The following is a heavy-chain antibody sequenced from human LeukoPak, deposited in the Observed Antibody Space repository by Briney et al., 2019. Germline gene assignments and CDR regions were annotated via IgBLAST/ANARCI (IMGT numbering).Heavy chain of an antibody. D-gene: IGHD6-13*01. CDR3: ARGKREAAAGTRFDY. J-gene: IGHJ4*02. CDR1: GGTFSSYA. V-gene: IGHV1-69*01. CDR2: IIPIFGTA. Sequence: ASVKDSCKASGGTFSSYAISGVRQAPGQGIEWMGGIIPIFGTANYAQKFQGRVTITADESTSTAYMELSSLRSEDTAVYYCARGKREAAAGTRFDYWGQGTLVTVSS.